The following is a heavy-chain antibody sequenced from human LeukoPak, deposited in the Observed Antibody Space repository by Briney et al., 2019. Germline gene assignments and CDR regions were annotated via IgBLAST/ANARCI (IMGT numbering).Heavy chain of an antibody. V-gene: IGHV3-21*01. J-gene: IGHJ5*02. CDR1: GFSFKNLA. CDR2: VSGAGSIT. CDR3: ARERGWHAP. Sequence: GESLRLSCTASGFSFKNLAMNWVRQAPGKGLEWVSTVSGAGSITYYADSVKGRFTISRDNAKNSLYLQMNSLRAEDTAVYYCARERGWHAPWGQGTLVTVSS. D-gene: IGHD6-19*01.